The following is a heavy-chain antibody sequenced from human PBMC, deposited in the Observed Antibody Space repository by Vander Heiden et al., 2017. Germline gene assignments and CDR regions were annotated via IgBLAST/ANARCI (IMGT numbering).Heavy chain of an antibody. D-gene: IGHD6-19*01. V-gene: IGHV3-23*01. Sequence: EVQLLESGGGLVQPGGSLRLSCAASEFTFSSYAMSWVRQAPGKGLEWVSAISGSGGSTYYADSVKGRFTISRDNSKNTLYLQMNSLRAEDTAVYYCAKTRVSSGWNFDYWGQGTLVTVSS. CDR1: EFTFSSYA. CDR3: AKTRVSSGWNFDY. J-gene: IGHJ4*02. CDR2: ISGSGGST.